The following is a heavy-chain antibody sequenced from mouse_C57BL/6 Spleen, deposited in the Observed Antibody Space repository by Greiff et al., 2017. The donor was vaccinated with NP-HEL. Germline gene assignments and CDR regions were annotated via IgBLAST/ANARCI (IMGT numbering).Heavy chain of an antibody. CDR2: ISSGSSTI. CDR1: GFTFSDYG. D-gene: IGHD1-1*01. V-gene: IGHV5-17*01. CDR3: ARITTVVARYFDV. J-gene: IGHJ1*03. Sequence: DVHLVESGGGLVKPGGSLKLSCAASGFTFSDYGMHWVRQAPEKGLEWVAYISSGSSTIYYADTVKGRFTISRDNAKNTLFLQMTSLRSEDTAMYYCARITTVVARYFDVWGTGTTVTVSS.